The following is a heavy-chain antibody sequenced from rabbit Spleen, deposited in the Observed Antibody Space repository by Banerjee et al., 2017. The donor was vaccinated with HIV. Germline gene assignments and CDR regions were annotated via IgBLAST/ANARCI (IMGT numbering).Heavy chain of an antibody. V-gene: IGHV1S45*01. Sequence: EQLEESGGGLVKPEGSQTLTCKASGVSFSDNDVMCWVRQAPGKGLEWIACINTITGKSVYASWAKGRFPISKTSTTVTLQIPSLTAADTATYFCARETSSGWGVVSYYFNLWGPGTLVTVS. CDR1: GVSFSDNDV. CDR2: INTITGKS. CDR3: ARETSSGWGVVSYYFNL. J-gene: IGHJ4*01. D-gene: IGHD4-1*01.